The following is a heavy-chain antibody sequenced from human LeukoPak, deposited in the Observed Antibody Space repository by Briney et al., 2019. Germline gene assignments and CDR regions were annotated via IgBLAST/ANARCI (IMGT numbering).Heavy chain of an antibody. Sequence: GRSLRLSCGASGLTFSSYSMNWDSPAPGKGLEWVAYISSSSKTIYYADSVKGRFTISRDNAKNSLYLQMNSLRVEDTAVYYCARDQLDWLPSLIDYWGQGTLLTVSS. D-gene: IGHD3/OR15-3a*01. V-gene: IGHV3-48*01. J-gene: IGHJ4*02. CDR3: ARDQLDWLPSLIDY. CDR1: GLTFSSYS. CDR2: ISSSSKTI.